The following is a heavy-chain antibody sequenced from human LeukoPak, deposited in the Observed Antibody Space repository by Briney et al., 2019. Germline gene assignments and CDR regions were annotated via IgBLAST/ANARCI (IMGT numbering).Heavy chain of an antibody. CDR2: IYTSGST. V-gene: IGHV4-61*09. Sequence: HPSETLSLTCTVSGGSINSANYYWSWIRQPAGKGLEWIGHIYTSGSTNYNPSLKSRITISVDTSKNQFSLKLSSVTAADTAVYYCARGGLTELWDFDYWGQGTLVTVSS. CDR1: GGSINSANYY. D-gene: IGHD3-16*01. J-gene: IGHJ4*02. CDR3: ARGGLTELWDFDY.